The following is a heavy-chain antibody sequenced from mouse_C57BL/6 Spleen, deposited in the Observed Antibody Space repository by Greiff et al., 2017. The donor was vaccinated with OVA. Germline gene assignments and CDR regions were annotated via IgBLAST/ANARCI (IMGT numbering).Heavy chain of an antibody. V-gene: IGHV5-17*01. CDR3: ARRYDYDVYYFDY. CDR1: GFTFSDYG. D-gene: IGHD2-4*01. CDR2: ISSGSSTI. J-gene: IGHJ2*01. Sequence: EVKLVESGGGLVKPGGSLKLSCAASGFTFSDYGMHWVRQAPETGLEWVAYISSGSSTIYYADTVKGRFTISRDNAKNTLFLQMTSLRSEDTAMYYCARRYDYDVYYFDYWGQGTTLTVSS.